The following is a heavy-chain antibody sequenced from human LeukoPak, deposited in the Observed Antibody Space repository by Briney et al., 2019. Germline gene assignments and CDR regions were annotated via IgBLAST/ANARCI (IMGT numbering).Heavy chain of an antibody. D-gene: IGHD5-18*01. J-gene: IGHJ6*03. CDR1: GFTLSSYW. Sequence: GGSLRLSCAASGFTLSSYWMSWVRQAPGKGLEWVANIKQDGSEKYYVDSVKGRFTISRDNAKNSLYLQMNSLRAEDTAVYYCARVGTVGDYMDVWGKGTTVTVSS. CDR3: ARVGTVGDYMDV. CDR2: IKQDGSEK. V-gene: IGHV3-7*01.